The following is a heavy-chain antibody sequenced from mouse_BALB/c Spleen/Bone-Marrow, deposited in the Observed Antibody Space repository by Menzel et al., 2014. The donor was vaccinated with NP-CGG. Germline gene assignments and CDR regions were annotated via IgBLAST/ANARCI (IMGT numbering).Heavy chain of an antibody. CDR1: GYSISSYW. D-gene: IGHD1-2*01. V-gene: IGHV1-59*01. CDR3: APHYFVYAWFAC. Sequence: QVQIHRAGPQVVRPGLSAKISSKDSGYSISSYWMHWVKQRPGQGLEWIGMIDPSDSETRLNQKLKDKATLTVDKSSSTAYMQLNSPTSEDSAVYYCAPHYFVYAWFACWGRGTLVPVSA. J-gene: IGHJ3*01. CDR2: IDPSDSET.